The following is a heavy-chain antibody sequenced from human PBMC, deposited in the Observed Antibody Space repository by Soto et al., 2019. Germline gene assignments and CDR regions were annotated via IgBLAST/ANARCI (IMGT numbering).Heavy chain of an antibody. Sequence: AGGSLRLSCVASGFSFSAYGMHWVRQAPGKGLEWVAVIWYDGSKKYYADSVKGRFTISRDDSKKTLYLQMKSLRVEDAAVYYCERRALFDYSGQGTLVTVSS. J-gene: IGHJ4*02. CDR2: IWYDGSKK. CDR3: ERRALFDY. V-gene: IGHV3-33*01. CDR1: GFSFSAYG.